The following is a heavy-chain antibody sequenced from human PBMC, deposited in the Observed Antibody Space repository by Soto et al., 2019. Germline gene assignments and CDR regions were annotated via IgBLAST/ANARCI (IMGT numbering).Heavy chain of an antibody. J-gene: IGHJ4*02. Sequence: SQSLCVSYTVAWGSSSGSRCYWGLICKPPVKGLEWIGSIYYSGSTYYNPSIKSRVNISVDTSKNQFSLKLSSVTAAETAVYYCARHFFDSGSYSFDYWGQGTLVTVSS. V-gene: IGHV4-39*01. CDR1: WGSSSGSRCY. D-gene: IGHD1-26*01. CDR3: ARHFFDSGSYSFDY. CDR2: IYYSGST.